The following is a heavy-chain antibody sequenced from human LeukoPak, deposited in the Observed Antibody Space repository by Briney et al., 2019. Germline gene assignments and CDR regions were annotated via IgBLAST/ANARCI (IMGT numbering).Heavy chain of an antibody. Sequence: ASVKVSCKASGYTFTSYAMNWVRQAPGQGLEWMGWINPNSGGTNYAQKFQGRVTMTRDTSISTAYMELSRLRSDDTAVYYCARDFWDIVVVPAATPPNYYMDVWGKGTTVTISS. CDR3: ARDFWDIVVVPAATPPNYYMDV. D-gene: IGHD2-2*01. CDR2: INPNSGGT. CDR1: GYTFTSYA. V-gene: IGHV1-2*02. J-gene: IGHJ6*03.